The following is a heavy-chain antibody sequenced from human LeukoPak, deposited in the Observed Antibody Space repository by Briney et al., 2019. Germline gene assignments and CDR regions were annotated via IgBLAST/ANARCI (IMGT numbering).Heavy chain of an antibody. CDR3: ARGQRYRYSSGHGLFVY. CDR1: GGSFSGYY. J-gene: IGHJ4*02. V-gene: IGHV4-34*01. CDR2: INHSGST. D-gene: IGHD6-25*01. Sequence: PSETLSLTCAVYGGSFSGYYWSWIRQPPGKGLEWIGEINHSGSTNYNPSLKSRVTISVDTSKNQFSLKLSSVTAADTAVYYCARGQRYRYSSGHGLFVYCGEGTPVSVSS.